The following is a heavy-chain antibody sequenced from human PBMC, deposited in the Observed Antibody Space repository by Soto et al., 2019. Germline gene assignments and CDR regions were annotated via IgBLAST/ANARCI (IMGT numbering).Heavy chain of an antibody. CDR3: ARRYGGAFDI. J-gene: IGHJ3*02. D-gene: IGHD4-17*01. CDR2: IYYSGST. CDR1: GGSISSYY. V-gene: IGHV4-59*08. Sequence: QVQLQESGPGLVKPSETLSLTCTVSGGSISSYYWSWIRQPPGKGLEWIGYIYYSGSTNYNPSLKSRVIISVDTSNNQFSLRLSSVTAADTAVYYCARRYGGAFDIWGQGTMVTVSS.